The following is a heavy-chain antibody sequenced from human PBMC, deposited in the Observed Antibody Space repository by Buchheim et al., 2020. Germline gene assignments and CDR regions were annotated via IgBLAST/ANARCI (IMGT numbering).Heavy chain of an antibody. CDR1: GGSISSSSYY. CDR3: ARGQGYYYDSSGYYVGY. Sequence: QLQLQESGPGLVKPSETLSLTCTVSGGSISSSSYYWGWIRQPPGKGLEWIGSIHYSGSTYYNPSLKSRVTISVDPSKNHFSLKLSAVTAADTAVYYCARGQGYYYDSSGYYVGYWGQGTL. D-gene: IGHD3-22*01. J-gene: IGHJ4*02. CDR2: IHYSGST. V-gene: IGHV4-39*02.